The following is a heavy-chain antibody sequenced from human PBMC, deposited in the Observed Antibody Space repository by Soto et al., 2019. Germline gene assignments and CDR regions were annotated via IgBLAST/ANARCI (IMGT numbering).Heavy chain of an antibody. J-gene: IGHJ4*02. CDR1: GFTFDDYA. CDR2: ISWNSGSI. D-gene: IGHD3-16*02. Sequence: EVQLVESGGGLVQPGRSLRLSCAASGFTFDDYAMHWVRQAPGKGLEWVSGISWNSGSIGYADSVKGRFTISRDNAKNSLYLQMNSLRAEDTALYYCAKARGSYLSADRKYYFDYWGQGTLVTVSS. V-gene: IGHV3-9*01. CDR3: AKARGSYLSADRKYYFDY.